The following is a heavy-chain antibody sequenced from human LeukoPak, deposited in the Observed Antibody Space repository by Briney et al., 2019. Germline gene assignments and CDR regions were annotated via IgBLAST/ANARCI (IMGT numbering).Heavy chain of an antibody. V-gene: IGHV4-59*01. CDR1: GPSLSSYY. Sequence: SETLSLTCSVSGPSLSSYYWDWLRQPPGKGLEWIGYISDTGKTDSNPSLKSRVSISLDTSKKQFSLRMRSLTSADSAVFCVGKGYYESFATWGGGLLVTVSS. CDR3: GKGYYESFAT. D-gene: IGHD2/OR15-2a*01. J-gene: IGHJ1*01. CDR2: ISDTGKT.